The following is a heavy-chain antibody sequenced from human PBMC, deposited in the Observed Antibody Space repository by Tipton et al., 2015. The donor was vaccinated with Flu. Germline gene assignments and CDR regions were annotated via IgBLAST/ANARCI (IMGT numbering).Heavy chain of an antibody. Sequence: GSLRLSCAASGFTFSTYAMNWVRQAPGKGLEWVSAMTGSGYSTYYADSVKGRFTISRDDSKSTVYLQLNSLRAEDTALYYCARSSGNFYYYSALDVWGLGTTVTVSS. J-gene: IGHJ6*02. V-gene: IGHV3-23*01. CDR3: ARSSGNFYYYSALDV. D-gene: IGHD1-26*01. CDR1: GFTFSTYA. CDR2: MTGSGYST.